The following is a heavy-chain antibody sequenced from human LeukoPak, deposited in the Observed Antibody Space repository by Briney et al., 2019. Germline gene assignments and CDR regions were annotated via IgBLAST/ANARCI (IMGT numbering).Heavy chain of an antibody. CDR3: ARGVWWLRAFDY. Sequence: GGSLRLSCAASGFTFSSYAMSWVRQAPGKGLEWVSAISGSGGSTYYADSVKGRFTISRDNAKNSLYLQMNSLRAEDTAVYYCARGVWWLRAFDYWGQGTLVTVSS. D-gene: IGHD5-12*01. CDR2: ISGSGGST. CDR1: GFTFSSYA. J-gene: IGHJ4*02. V-gene: IGHV3-23*01.